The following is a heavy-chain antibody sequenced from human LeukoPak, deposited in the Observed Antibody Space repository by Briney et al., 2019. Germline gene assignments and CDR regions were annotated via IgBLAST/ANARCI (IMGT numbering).Heavy chain of an antibody. J-gene: IGHJ4*02. CDR3: ARGGSWHPFDY. CDR1: GFTFSSYS. Sequence: PGGSLRLSCAASGFTFSSYSMNWVRQAPGKGLEWVSYISSSSSTIYYADSVKGRFTISRDNAKNSLYLQMNSLRAEDTAVYYCARGGSWHPFDYWGQGTLVTVSS. D-gene: IGHD6-13*01. CDR2: ISSSSSTI. V-gene: IGHV3-48*01.